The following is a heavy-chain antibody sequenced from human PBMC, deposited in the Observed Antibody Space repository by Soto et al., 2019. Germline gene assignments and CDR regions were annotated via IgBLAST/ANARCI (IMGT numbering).Heavy chain of an antibody. Sequence: QVQLVESGGGVVQPGRSLRLSCAASGFTFSSYAMHWFRQAPGKGLEWVAVISYDGSNKYYADSVKGRFTISRDNSKNTLYLQMNSLRAEDTAVYYCARPGCSSTSCYSAVFDYWGQGTLVTVSS. CDR1: GFTFSSYA. CDR2: ISYDGSNK. CDR3: ARPGCSSTSCYSAVFDY. V-gene: IGHV3-30-3*01. D-gene: IGHD2-2*01. J-gene: IGHJ4*02.